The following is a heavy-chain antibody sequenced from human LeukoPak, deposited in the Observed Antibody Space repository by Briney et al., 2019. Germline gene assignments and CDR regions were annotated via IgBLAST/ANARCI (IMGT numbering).Heavy chain of an antibody. CDR1: GGSIIIGDYY. D-gene: IGHD2-21*02. CDR3: AREGNCGGDCYAFDS. CDR2: IYTTGST. J-gene: IGHJ4*02. Sequence: KPSETLSLTCTVSGGSIIIGDYYWTWIRQPAGKGLEWIGRIYTTGSTNYSPSLKSRVTISVDTSKNQFSLKLSSVTAADTAIYYCAREGNCGGDCYAFDSWGQGTLVTVSS. V-gene: IGHV4-61*02.